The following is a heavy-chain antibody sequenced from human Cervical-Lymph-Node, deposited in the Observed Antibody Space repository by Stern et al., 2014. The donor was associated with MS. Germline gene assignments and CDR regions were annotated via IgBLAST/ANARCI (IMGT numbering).Heavy chain of an antibody. CDR3: ATLTTVTSRFDY. D-gene: IGHD4-17*01. J-gene: IGHJ4*01. CDR2: IYYTGIT. CDR1: GGSISSYY. V-gene: IGHV4-59*01. Sequence: QLQLRESGPGLVKPSETLSLTCAVSGGSISSYYWSWIRQPPGKGLEWIGFIYYTGITNYSPSLKTRVTISVDTSNNHFSLKLSSVTAADTAVYYCATLTTVTSRFDYWGHGTLVTVSS.